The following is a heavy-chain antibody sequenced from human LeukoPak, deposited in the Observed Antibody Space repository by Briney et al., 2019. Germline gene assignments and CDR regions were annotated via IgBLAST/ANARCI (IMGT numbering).Heavy chain of an antibody. D-gene: IGHD3-9*01. Sequence: GASVKVSCKASGGTFSTYVISWVRQAPGQGLEWMGGIIPVFGTANYAEKFQDRVTITADKSTSTAYMELSSLRSEDTAMYYCARDRWDPLRYFDWALDYWGQGTLVTVSS. CDR2: IIPVFGTA. J-gene: IGHJ4*02. CDR1: GGTFSTYV. CDR3: ARDRWDPLRYFDWALDY. V-gene: IGHV1-69*06.